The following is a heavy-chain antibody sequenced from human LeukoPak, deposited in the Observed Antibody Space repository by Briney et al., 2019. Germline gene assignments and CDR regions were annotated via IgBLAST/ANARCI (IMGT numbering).Heavy chain of an antibody. CDR2: ISSSSSYI. D-gene: IGHD4-17*01. J-gene: IGHJ4*02. Sequence: GGSLRLSCAASGFTFSSYSMNWVRQAPGKGLEWVSSISSSSSYIYYADSVKGRFTISRDNSKNTLYLQMNSLRAEDTAVYYCARDRSVTTSFDYWGQGTLVTVSS. CDR1: GFTFSSYS. CDR3: ARDRSVTTSFDY. V-gene: IGHV3-21*01.